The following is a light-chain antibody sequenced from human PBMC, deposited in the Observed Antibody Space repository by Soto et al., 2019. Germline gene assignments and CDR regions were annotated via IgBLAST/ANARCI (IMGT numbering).Light chain of an antibody. CDR3: LQRYSVPLT. CDR1: QSTSNY. CDR2: AAS. V-gene: IGKV1-39*01. Sequence: DVQMTQSPSSLSASVGDRVTITCRTSQSTSNYLNWYKHTSGKAPKLLIYAASNLQSGVPSRFSGTGSGTDFSPVYPSLHPEDSATSYYLQRYSVPLTFGEVKKVEIQ. J-gene: IGKJ4*01.